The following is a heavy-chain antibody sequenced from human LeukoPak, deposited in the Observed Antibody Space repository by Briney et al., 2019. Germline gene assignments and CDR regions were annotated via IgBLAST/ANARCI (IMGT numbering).Heavy chain of an antibody. CDR1: GYTFTSYA. V-gene: IGHV1-3*01. CDR2: INAGNGNT. CDR3: AKDRGGTGDFDY. Sequence: ASVKVSCKASGYTFTSYAMHWVRQAPGQRLEWMGWINAGNGNTKYSQKFQGRITITRDPSATTAYMELSSLRSEDMAMYYCAKDRGGTGDFDYWGQGTLVTVSS. D-gene: IGHD3-10*01. J-gene: IGHJ4*02.